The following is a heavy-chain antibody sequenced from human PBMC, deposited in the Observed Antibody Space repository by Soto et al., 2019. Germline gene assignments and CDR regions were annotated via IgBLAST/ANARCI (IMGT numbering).Heavy chain of an antibody. J-gene: IGHJ5*02. CDR2: IIPIFGTA. CDR1: GGTFSCYA. V-gene: IGHV1-69*13. Sequence: SVKVSCKASGGTFSCYAISWVRQAPGQGLEWMGGIIPIFGTANYAQKFQGRVTITADESTSTAYMELSSLRSEDTAVYYCARDLVGYYDSSGYYPNWFDPWGQGTLVTVSS. CDR3: ARDLVGYYDSSGYYPNWFDP. D-gene: IGHD3-22*01.